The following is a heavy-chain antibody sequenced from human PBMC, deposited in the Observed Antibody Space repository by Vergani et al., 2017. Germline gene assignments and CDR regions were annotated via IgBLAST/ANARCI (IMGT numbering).Heavy chain of an antibody. CDR2: IYYSGNT. V-gene: IGHV4-39*07. D-gene: IGHD2-2*02. Sequence: QLQLQESGPGLVKPSETLSLTCAVSGGPISSSSYYWGWIRQPPGKGLEWIGNIYYSGNTYYNPSLKSRVTISLDSSKNQFSLKLSSVTAADTAVDYCARVVPAVIMWDYYYYYMDVWGKGTTVSVSS. CDR1: GGPISSSSYY. CDR3: ARVVPAVIMWDYYYYYMDV. J-gene: IGHJ6*03.